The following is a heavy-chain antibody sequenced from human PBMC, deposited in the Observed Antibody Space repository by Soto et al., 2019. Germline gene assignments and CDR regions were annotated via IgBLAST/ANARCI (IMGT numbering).Heavy chain of an antibody. CDR3: ARPSQSLVVVTATKPVNDAFDI. CDR2: IIPMLGGA. V-gene: IGHV1-69*02. Sequence: QVQLVQSGAEVKKPGSSVKVSCKASGDTFSSYTLSWLRRAPGQGLEGMGRIIPMLGGADYAQKFRGRVTFTADKSTSTAYMELSSLRPEDTAVYYCARPSQSLVVVTATKPVNDAFDIWGQGTVVSVSS. D-gene: IGHD2-21*02. J-gene: IGHJ3*02. CDR1: GDTFSSYT.